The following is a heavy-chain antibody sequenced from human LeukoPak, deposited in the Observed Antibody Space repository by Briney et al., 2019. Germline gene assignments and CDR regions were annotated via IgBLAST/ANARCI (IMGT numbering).Heavy chain of an antibody. CDR3: ARDISSSWYVDLNWFDP. CDR2: IKQDGREK. J-gene: IGHJ5*02. CDR1: GFTFSSYW. D-gene: IGHD6-13*01. V-gene: IGHV3-7*01. Sequence: TGGSLRLSCAASGFTFSSYWMIWVRQAPGKGLEWVANIKQDGREKYYVDSVKGRFTISRDNAKNSLYLQMNSLRAEDTAVYYCARDISSSWYVDLNWFDPWGQGTLVTVSS.